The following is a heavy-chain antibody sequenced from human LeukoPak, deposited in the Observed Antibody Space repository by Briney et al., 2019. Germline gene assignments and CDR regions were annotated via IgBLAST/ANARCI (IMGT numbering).Heavy chain of an antibody. CDR1: GFTFSSYG. J-gene: IGHJ4*02. Sequence: PGGSLRLSCAASGFTFSSYGMLWVRQAPGKGLEWVAVISYDGSNKYYADSVKGRFTISRDNSKNTLYLQLNSLRAEDTAVYYCAKDRGYSYGYFDYWGQGTLVTVSS. V-gene: IGHV3-30*18. D-gene: IGHD5-18*01. CDR3: AKDRGYSYGYFDY. CDR2: ISYDGSNK.